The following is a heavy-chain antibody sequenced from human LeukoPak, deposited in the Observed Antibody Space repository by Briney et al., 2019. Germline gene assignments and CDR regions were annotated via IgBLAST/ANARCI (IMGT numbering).Heavy chain of an antibody. CDR2: ISFSGANS. J-gene: IGHJ3*01. Sequence: GGSLRLSCAASGFTFSDYYMSWIRQAPGKGLDWVSLISFSGANSYYADSVKGRFTISRDNSKDTLFLQMNSLRAEDTAIYYCARDIQLSTWGLGTMVTVSS. D-gene: IGHD5-24*01. V-gene: IGHV3-23*01. CDR3: ARDIQLST. CDR1: GFTFSDYY.